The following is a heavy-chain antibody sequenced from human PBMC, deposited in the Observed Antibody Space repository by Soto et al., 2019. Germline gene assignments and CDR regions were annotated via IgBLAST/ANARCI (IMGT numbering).Heavy chain of an antibody. CDR3: ARDFPLGSGTYDAFDI. D-gene: IGHD2-15*01. J-gene: IGHJ3*02. CDR1: GFTFSNSG. V-gene: IGHV3-21*01. CDR2: ISSGGDYI. Sequence: EVPLVESGGGLVKPGGSLRLSCAASGFTFSNSGMNWVRQTPGKGLEWVSSISSGGDYIYYADSMKGRFTISRDNAKNSLLLQRNSLRAEDTAVYYCARDFPLGSGTYDAFDIWGQGTMVTVSS.